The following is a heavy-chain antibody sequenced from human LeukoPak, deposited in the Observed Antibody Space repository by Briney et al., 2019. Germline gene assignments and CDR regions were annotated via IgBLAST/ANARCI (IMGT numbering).Heavy chain of an antibody. D-gene: IGHD5-18*01. CDR2: INPNSGGT. CDR3: ARVERGYSYVNIYYYYYGMDV. Sequence: ASVKVSCKASGYTFTGYYMHWAGQAPGQGLEWMGRINPNSGGTNYAQKFQGRVTMTRDTSISTAYMELSRLRSDDTAVYYCARVERGYSYVNIYYYYYGMDVWGQGTTVTVSS. V-gene: IGHV1-2*06. J-gene: IGHJ6*02. CDR1: GYTFTGYY.